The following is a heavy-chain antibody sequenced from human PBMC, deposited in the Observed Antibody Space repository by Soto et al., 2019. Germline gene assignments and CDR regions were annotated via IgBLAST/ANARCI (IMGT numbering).Heavy chain of an antibody. J-gene: IGHJ4*02. CDR1: GGSFSDFA. CDR3: ARGAIVAVPAALSSYHDYTNYRFDS. Sequence: QVQLAQSGAEITKPGSSVKVSCRASGGSFSDFAFSWVRQAPGQGLEWMGGIIPMFAATKYAQRLQDRVTITADESTNTVYLALNSLTSEDTVIYYCARGAIVAVPAALSSYHDYTNYRFDSWGQGTLVTVSS. CDR2: IIPMFAAT. D-gene: IGHD2-15*01. V-gene: IGHV1-69*01.